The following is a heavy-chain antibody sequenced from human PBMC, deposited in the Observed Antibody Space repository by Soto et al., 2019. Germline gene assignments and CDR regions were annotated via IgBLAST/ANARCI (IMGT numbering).Heavy chain of an antibody. D-gene: IGHD5-18*01. CDR3: VSDRGYGHASVPYT. V-gene: IGHV3-30*03. CDR1: GFTFSSYG. CDR2: ISYDGGLQ. J-gene: IGHJ5*02. Sequence: QAQLVESGGGVVQPGRSLRVSCAASGFTFSSYGMHWVLQAPGTGLEWVAVISYDGGLQHYADSVKGRFTISRDNSKNMVLLQMNSLRAEDTAVYYCVSDRGYGHASVPYTWGQGTLVSVSS.